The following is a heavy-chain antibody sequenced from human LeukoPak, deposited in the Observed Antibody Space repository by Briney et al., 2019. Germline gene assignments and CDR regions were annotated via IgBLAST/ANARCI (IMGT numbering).Heavy chain of an antibody. V-gene: IGHV4-59*08. CDR2: FYYSGRS. D-gene: IGHD4-17*01. CDR1: GGSVSDYY. CDR3: ARHSYGDVYYLDF. J-gene: IGHJ4*02. Sequence: SETLSLTCSVSGGSVSDYYWSWIRQSPGKRLEWIGYFYYSGRSRFNPSLKSRVDISVDTSNNQFSLKLTSVTAADTAVYYCARHSYGDVYYLDFWGQGTLVTVSS.